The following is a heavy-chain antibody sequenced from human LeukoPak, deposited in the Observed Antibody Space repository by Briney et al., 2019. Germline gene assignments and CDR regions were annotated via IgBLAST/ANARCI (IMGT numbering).Heavy chain of an antibody. CDR3: ARSGGYCSGGSCYYYHGMDV. J-gene: IGHJ6*02. Sequence: TGGSLRLSCAASGFTFSNYEMNWVRQAPGKGLEWVSYISGSGNPIYYAASVKGRFTISRDNAKNSLYLQMDSLRAEDTALYYCARSGGYCSGGSCYYYHGMDVWGQGTTVTVSS. CDR1: GFTFSNYE. V-gene: IGHV3-48*03. CDR2: ISGSGNPI. D-gene: IGHD2-15*01.